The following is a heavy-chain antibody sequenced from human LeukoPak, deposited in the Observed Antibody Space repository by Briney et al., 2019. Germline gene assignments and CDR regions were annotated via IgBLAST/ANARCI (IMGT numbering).Heavy chain of an antibody. J-gene: IGHJ4*02. V-gene: IGHV1-69*06. CDR2: IIPIFGTA. D-gene: IGHD4-17*01. CDR1: GYTFTSYY. CDR3: ARDGTHGDYEDFDY. Sequence: SVKVSCKASGYTFTSYYMHWVRQAPGQGLEWMGGIIPIFGTANYAQKFQGRVTITADKSTSTAYMELSSLRSEDTAVYYCARDGTHGDYEDFDYWGQGTLVTVSS.